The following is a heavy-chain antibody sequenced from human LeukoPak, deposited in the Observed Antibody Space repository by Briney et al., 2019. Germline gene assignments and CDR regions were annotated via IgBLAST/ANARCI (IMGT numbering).Heavy chain of an antibody. CDR3: AREGRDGYNYPFDY. Sequence: SETLSLTCSVSGASISTSSHYWGWIRQPPGKALEWIGTFYYTGSTFYNPSLKSRVTISVDTSKNQFSLKLSSVTAADTAVYYCAREGRDGYNYPFDYWGQGTLVTVSS. CDR2: FYYTGST. D-gene: IGHD5-24*01. CDR1: GASISTSSHY. V-gene: IGHV4-39*07. J-gene: IGHJ4*02.